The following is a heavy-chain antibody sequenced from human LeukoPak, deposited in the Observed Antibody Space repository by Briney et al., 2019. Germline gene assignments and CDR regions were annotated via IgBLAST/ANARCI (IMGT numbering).Heavy chain of an antibody. Sequence: SETLSLTCIVSGGSISSSIYYWAWVRQPPGKGLEWIGTVFYNGATQYSPSLRSRVTISIDTSTNQFSLKLTSVTAADTAVYYCARESRRPGNYYYGMDVWGQGTTVTVSS. J-gene: IGHJ6*02. CDR3: ARESRRPGNYYYGMDV. D-gene: IGHD1-26*01. CDR1: GGSISSSIYY. CDR2: VFYNGAT. V-gene: IGHV4-39*07.